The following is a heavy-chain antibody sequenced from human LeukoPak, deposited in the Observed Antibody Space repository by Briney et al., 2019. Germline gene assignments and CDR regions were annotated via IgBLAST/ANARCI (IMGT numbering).Heavy chain of an antibody. Sequence: GGSLRLSCTASGFTFSSYAMSWVRQAPGKGLEWVSAISGSGGSTYYADSVKGRFTISRDNSKNTLYLQMNSLRGEDTAVYYCAISPLTVRTLDFWGQGALVTVSS. J-gene: IGHJ4*02. V-gene: IGHV3-23*01. D-gene: IGHD4-11*01. CDR1: GFTFSSYA. CDR2: ISGSGGST. CDR3: AISPLTVRTLDF.